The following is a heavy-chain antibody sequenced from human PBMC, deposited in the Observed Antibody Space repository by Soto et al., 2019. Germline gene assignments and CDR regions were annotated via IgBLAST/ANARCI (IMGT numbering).Heavy chain of an antibody. J-gene: IGHJ4*02. CDR2: ISYDGSNK. CDR1: GFTFSSYA. CDR3: ARDIPPVRLVEGY. V-gene: IGHV3-30-3*01. D-gene: IGHD6-6*01. Sequence: PGGSLRLSCAASGFTFSSYAMHWVRQAPGKGLEWVAVISYDGSNKYYADSVKGRFTISRDNSKNTLYLQMNSLRAEDTAVYYCARDIPPVRLVEGYWGQGTLVTVSS.